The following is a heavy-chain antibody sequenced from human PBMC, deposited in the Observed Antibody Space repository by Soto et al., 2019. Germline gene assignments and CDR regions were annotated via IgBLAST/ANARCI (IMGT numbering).Heavy chain of an antibody. V-gene: IGHV1-69*01. CDR2: IIPIFGAA. CDR1: GGSFSSXA. Sequence: KVSCKASGGSFSSXAISWVRQAPGQGLEWMGAIIPIFGAANYEQKFQGRVTITPDESTSTAYMELSSLRSEDPSVYYSARGQRDYYDSSCRLYSDALDNWG. D-gene: IGHD3-22*01. J-gene: IGHJ3*02. CDR3: ARGQRDYYDSSCRLYSDALDN.